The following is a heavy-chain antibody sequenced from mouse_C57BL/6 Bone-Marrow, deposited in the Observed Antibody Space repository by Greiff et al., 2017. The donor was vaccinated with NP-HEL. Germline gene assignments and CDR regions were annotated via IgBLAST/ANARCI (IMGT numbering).Heavy chain of an antibody. CDR3: ARPLFITTGYAMDY. D-gene: IGHD1-1*01. V-gene: IGHV1-72*01. CDR2: IDPNSGGT. J-gene: IGHJ4*01. CDR1: GYTFTSYW. Sequence: VQLQQSGAELVKPGASVKLSCKASGYTFTSYWMHWVKQRPGRGLEWIGRIDPNSGGTKYNEKFKSKATLTVDKPSSTAYMQLSSLTSEDSAVYYCARPLFITTGYAMDYWGQGTSVTVSS.